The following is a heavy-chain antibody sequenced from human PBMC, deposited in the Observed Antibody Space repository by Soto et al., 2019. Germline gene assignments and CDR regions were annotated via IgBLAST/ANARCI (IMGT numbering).Heavy chain of an antibody. V-gene: IGHV3-30*18. CDR2: ISYDGSNK. CDR1: GFTFSSYG. D-gene: IGHD2-8*01. J-gene: IGHJ6*03. Sequence: GSLRLSCAASGFTFSSYGMHWVRQAPGKGLEWVAVISYDGSNKYYADSVKGRFTISRDNSKNTLYLQMNSLRAEDTAVYYCAKEVLYMDVWGKGTTVTVSS. CDR3: AKEVLYMDV.